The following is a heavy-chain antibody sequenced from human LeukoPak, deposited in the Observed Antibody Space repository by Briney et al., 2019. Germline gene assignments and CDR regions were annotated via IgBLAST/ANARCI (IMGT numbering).Heavy chain of an antibody. J-gene: IGHJ4*02. D-gene: IGHD2-2*01. CDR2: INPNSGDT. Sequence: ASVKVSCKASGYSFTGYYLHWVRQAPGQGLEWMGWINPNSGDTHYAQRFQGRVTMTRDTSISTAYMELSRLGSDDTAFYYCAREAVCSSASCEIDYWGQGTLVTVSS. CDR1: GYSFTGYY. V-gene: IGHV1-2*02. CDR3: AREAVCSSASCEIDY.